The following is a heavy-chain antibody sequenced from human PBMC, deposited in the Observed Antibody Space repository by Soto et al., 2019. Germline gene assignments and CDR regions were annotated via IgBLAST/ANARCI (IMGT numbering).Heavy chain of an antibody. D-gene: IGHD3-9*01. CDR1: GFTFSSYG. V-gene: IGHV3-30*18. CDR3: AKDRGWPDPFSDWYYYYGMDV. J-gene: IGHJ6*02. CDR2: ISYDGSNK. Sequence: GGSLRLSCAASGFTFSSYGMHWVRQAPGKGLEWVAVISYDGSNKYYADSVKGRFTISRDNSKNTLYLQMNSLRAEDTAVYYCAKDRGWPDPFSDWYYYYGMDVWGQGTTVTSP.